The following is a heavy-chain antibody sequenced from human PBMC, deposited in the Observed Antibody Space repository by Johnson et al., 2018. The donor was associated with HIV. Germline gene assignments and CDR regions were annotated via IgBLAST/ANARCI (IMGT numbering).Heavy chain of an antibody. J-gene: IGHJ3*02. CDR1: GFTVSSNY. CDR3: ARPTLHTLCGDCLDAFDI. D-gene: IGHD2-21*02. V-gene: IGHV3-64*04. CDR2: ISSNGGRT. Sequence: QVQLVESGGGLVQPGGSLRLSCAASGFTVSSNYMSWVRQAPGKGLDYVSAISSNGGRTYYADSVKGRFTISRDNAKNTLYLQMNSLRAEDTAVYYCARPTLHTLCGDCLDAFDIWGQGTMVTVSS.